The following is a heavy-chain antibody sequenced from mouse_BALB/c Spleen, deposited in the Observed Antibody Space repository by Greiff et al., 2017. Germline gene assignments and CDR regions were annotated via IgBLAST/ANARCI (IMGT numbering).Heavy chain of an antibody. CDR1: GYTFTSYT. D-gene: IGHD1-1*01. CDR3: ARWYGSNLYYAMDY. V-gene: IGHV1-4*01. J-gene: IGHJ4*01. CDR2: INPSSGYT. Sequence: VQGVESGAELARPGASVKMSCKASGYTFTSYTMHWVKQRPGQGLEWIGYINPSSGYTNYNQKFKDKATLTADKSSSTAYMQLSSLTSEDSAVYYCARWYGSNLYYAMDYWGQGTSVTVSS.